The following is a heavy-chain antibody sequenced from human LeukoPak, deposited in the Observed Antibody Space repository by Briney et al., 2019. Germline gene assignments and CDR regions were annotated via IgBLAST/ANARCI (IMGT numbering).Heavy chain of an antibody. CDR1: GYTFTGYY. CDR3: ARDGVYFMVVRGDHYGMDV. V-gene: IGHV1-2*02. CDR2: INPNSGGP. Sequence: ASVKVSCKASGYTFTGYYMHWVRQAPAQGLEWMGWINPNSGGPNYAQKFQGRVTMTRDMSISTAYMELSRLRSDDTAVYYRARDGVYFMVVRGDHYGMDVWGQGTTVTVSS. J-gene: IGHJ6*02. D-gene: IGHD3-10*01.